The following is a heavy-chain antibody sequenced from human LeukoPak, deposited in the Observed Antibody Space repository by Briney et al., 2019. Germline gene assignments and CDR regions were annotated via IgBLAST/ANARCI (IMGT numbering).Heavy chain of an antibody. J-gene: IGHJ4*02. Sequence: GGSLRLSCAASGFTFSSFGMHWVRQAPAKGLEWVAVIWYDGNNKYYADSVKGRFTISRDNSKNMLYLQMNSLRAEDTAVYYCAKDQGIGDYASTDYWGQGTLVTVSS. D-gene: IGHD4-17*01. V-gene: IGHV3-33*06. CDR3: AKDQGIGDYASTDY. CDR2: IWYDGNNK. CDR1: GFTFSSFG.